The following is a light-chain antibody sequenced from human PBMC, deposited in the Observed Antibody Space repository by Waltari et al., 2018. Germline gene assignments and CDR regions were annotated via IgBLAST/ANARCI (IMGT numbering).Light chain of an antibody. CDR3: QSFDSSLSASV. CDR2: GNT. J-gene: IGLJ3*02. V-gene: IGLV1-40*01. CDR1: SSNFGAGYD. Sequence: QSVLTQPPSMSGAPGQKVTIPCTGGSSNFGAGYDVHWYQQFPGTAPKLLIFGNTTRASAVPGRFSGSRSGTSASLAIAGVQSEDEAVYYCQSFDSSLSASVFGGGTKLTVL.